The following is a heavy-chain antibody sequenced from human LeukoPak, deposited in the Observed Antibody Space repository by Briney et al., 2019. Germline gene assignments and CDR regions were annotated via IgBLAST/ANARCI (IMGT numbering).Heavy chain of an antibody. D-gene: IGHD3-3*02. CDR2: IYYGGST. CDR3: ARQLAGLAPPGFIDS. CDR1: GGSISSPY. Sequence: SETLSLTCTVSGGSISSPYWTWIRQPPGKGLEWVGYIYYGGSTDYSPSLKSRATISLDTSKNQFSLHLTSVTAADTAVYYCARQLAGLAPPGFIDSWGQGTLVTVSS. V-gene: IGHV4-59*08. J-gene: IGHJ4*02.